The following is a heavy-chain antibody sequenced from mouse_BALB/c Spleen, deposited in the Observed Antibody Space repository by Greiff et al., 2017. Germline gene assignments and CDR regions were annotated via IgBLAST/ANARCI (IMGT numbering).Heavy chain of an antibody. Sequence: QVQLQQSGPGLVAPSQSLSITCTVSGFSLTSYDISWIRQPPGKGLEWLGVIWTGGGTNYNSAFMSRLSISKDNSKSQVFLKMNSLQTDDTAIYYCVRDGNYGSFAYWGQGTLVTVSA. CDR2: IWTGGGT. V-gene: IGHV2-9-2*01. D-gene: IGHD2-1*01. J-gene: IGHJ3*01. CDR1: GFSLTSYD. CDR3: VRDGNYGSFAY.